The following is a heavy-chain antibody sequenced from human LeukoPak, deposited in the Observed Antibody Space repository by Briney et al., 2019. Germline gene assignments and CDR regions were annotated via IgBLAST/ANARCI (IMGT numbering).Heavy chain of an antibody. J-gene: IGHJ4*02. Sequence: SGPTLVKPTQTLTLTCTFSGFSLTTSGVGVGWIRQPPGKALEWLALIYWDDDKSYSPSLKSRLTITKDTSKNQVVLTMTNMDPVDTATYYCAHTNTAMVSVDYWGQGTLVTVSS. D-gene: IGHD5-18*01. CDR3: AHTNTAMVSVDY. V-gene: IGHV2-5*02. CDR2: IYWDDDK. CDR1: GFSLTTSGVG.